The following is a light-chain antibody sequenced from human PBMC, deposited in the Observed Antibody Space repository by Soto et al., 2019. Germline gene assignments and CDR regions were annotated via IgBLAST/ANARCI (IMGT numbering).Light chain of an antibody. CDR2: GVS. V-gene: IGKV3-20*01. CDR1: QSSNS. J-gene: IGKJ3*01. Sequence: EMVLSQSPGTLSLSPGERATLSCRTSQSSNSLAWYQHKPGQATRLLIYGVSSRPTDIPDRFSGSGSGTDFTLIISRLEPDYFAVYYCQQYGPSGAFTFGPGTKGDIK. CDR3: QQYGPSGAFT.